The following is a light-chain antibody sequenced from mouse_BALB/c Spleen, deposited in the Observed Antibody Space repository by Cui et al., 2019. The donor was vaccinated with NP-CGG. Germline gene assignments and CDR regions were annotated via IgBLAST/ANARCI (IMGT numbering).Light chain of an antibody. CDR1: IGAVTTNNY. CDR3: ALWYSNHWV. CDR2: GTN. Sequence: QAVVTQEAATTTSPGETVTLTCRSSIGAVTTNNYANWVQEKPDHLFTGLIGGTNNRAPGVPARFSGSLIGDKAALTITGAQTEDEAIYFCALWYSNHWVFGGGTKLTVL. J-gene: IGLJ1*01. V-gene: IGLV1*01.